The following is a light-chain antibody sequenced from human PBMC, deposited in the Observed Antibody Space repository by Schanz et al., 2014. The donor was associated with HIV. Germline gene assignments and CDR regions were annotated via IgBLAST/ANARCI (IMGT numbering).Light chain of an antibody. V-gene: IGKV1-39*01. Sequence: DIQMTQFPSSLSASVGDTVTITCRASQFVTTSLNWYHQKPGESPKLLISGASRLQTGVPSRFSGSGYGTLFTLTISSLQPEDFGYYYCQQSYSMLTFGGGTKIEIK. CDR1: QFVTTS. CDR2: GAS. J-gene: IGKJ4*01. CDR3: QQSYSMLT.